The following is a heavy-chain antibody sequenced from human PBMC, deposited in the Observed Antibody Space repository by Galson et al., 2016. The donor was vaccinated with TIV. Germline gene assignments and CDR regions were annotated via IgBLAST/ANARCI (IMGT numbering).Heavy chain of an antibody. CDR2: MKEEGTEQ. D-gene: IGHD5-24*01. Sequence: SLRLSCAASGFSFIDYSMSWVCQAPGTGLEWVASMKEEGTEQYNVNAVKGRFTISRDGAGNSVYLQMNSLGVEDTAVYFCARWRGRQSEFDSWGQGTLVTVSA. V-gene: IGHV3-7*01. CDR1: GFSFIDYS. J-gene: IGHJ4*02. CDR3: ARWRGRQSEFDS.